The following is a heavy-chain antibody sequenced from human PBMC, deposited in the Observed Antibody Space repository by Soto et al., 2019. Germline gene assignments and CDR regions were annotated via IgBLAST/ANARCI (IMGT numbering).Heavy chain of an antibody. Sequence: SETLSLTCTVSGGSISSSSYYWGWIRQPPGKGLEWIGSIYYSGSTYYNPSLKSRVTISVDTSKNQFSLKLSSVTAADTAVYYCARHFYTAKLSSGWYEEFDYWGQGTLVTVSS. V-gene: IGHV4-39*01. D-gene: IGHD6-19*01. CDR2: IYYSGST. CDR3: ARHFYTAKLSSGWYEEFDY. J-gene: IGHJ4*02. CDR1: GGSISSSSYY.